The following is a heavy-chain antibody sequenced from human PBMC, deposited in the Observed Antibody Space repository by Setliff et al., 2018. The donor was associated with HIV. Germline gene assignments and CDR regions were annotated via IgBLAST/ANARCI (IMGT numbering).Heavy chain of an antibody. D-gene: IGHD2-15*01. V-gene: IGHV4-4*07. Sequence: SETLSLTCTVSGGSISGHYWNWIRQPAGGGLEWIGRIYISGSTNYNPSLKSRVTMSLDTSKKHFSLNLKSVTAADTAVYYCALTGHRLLRGYMDVWGKGTTVTVSS. CDR3: ALTGHRLLRGYMDV. CDR1: GGSISGHY. J-gene: IGHJ6*03. CDR2: IYISGST.